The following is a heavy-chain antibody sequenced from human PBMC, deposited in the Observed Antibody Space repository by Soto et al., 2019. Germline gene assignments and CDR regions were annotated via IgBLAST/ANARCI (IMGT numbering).Heavy chain of an antibody. CDR1: GESFSGYY. CDR2: INHVGRD. V-gene: IGHV4-34*01. D-gene: IGHD3-16*01. CDR3: ARAQLHSYAYFHVPGAIDS. J-gene: IGHJ5*01. Sequence: PSETLSLTCAVYGESFSGYYWTWIRQPPGKGLEWIGQINHVGRDNYNPALKSRVIISVDTSKNQFSLTLNSVTAADTAVSYCARAQLHSYAYFHVPGAIDSWGHGTLVTVSS.